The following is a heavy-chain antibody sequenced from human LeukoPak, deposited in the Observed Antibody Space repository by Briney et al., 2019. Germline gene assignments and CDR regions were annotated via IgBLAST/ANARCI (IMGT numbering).Heavy chain of an antibody. CDR2: IWYDGSNK. D-gene: IGHD1-26*01. V-gene: IGHV3-33*06. J-gene: IGHJ4*02. CDR3: AKAQEKSGSHSAFDY. Sequence: GGSVRLSCAASGFTFSSYGMHWVRQAPGKGLEWVAVIWYDGSNKYYADSVKGRFTISRDNSKNTLYLQMNSLRAEDTAVYYCAKAQEKSGSHSAFDYWGQGTLVTVSS. CDR1: GFTFSSYG.